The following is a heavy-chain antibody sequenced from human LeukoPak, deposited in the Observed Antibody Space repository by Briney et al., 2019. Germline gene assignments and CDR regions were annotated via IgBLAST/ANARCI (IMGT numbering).Heavy chain of an antibody. CDR2: IGIRGDT. CDR3: ARGGIQVSGIDVFDY. D-gene: IGHD6-19*01. CDR1: GFTFIDYD. V-gene: IGHV3-13*01. Sequence: YPGGSLRLSCAASGFTFIDYDMHWVRRVIGKGLEWVSAIGIRGDTHYSGSVKGRFTISRENAESSLYLQMNSLRAEDTAVYYCARGGIQVSGIDVFDYWGQGTLVTVSS. J-gene: IGHJ4*02.